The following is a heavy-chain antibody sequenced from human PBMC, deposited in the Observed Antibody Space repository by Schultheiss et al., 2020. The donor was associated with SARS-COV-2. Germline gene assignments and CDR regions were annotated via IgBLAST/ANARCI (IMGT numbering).Heavy chain of an antibody. J-gene: IGHJ6*03. D-gene: IGHD4-11*01. CDR2: VYFTGVT. CDR3: ARVSIGSAVSTPRYYYYQMDV. V-gene: IGHV4-59*01. Sequence: SETLSLTCTLSGGAISSFYWNWLRQSPGEGLEWIGSVYFTGVTTYNPSLKSRVTISVDKSTNQFSLNLNSVTAADTAVYYCARVSIGSAVSTPRYYYYQMDVWGEGTTVTVSS. CDR1: GGAISSFY.